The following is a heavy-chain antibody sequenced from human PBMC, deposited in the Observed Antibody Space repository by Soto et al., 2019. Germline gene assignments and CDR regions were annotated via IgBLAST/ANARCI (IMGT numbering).Heavy chain of an antibody. CDR3: ARSRDDYSFYFYYGMDG. J-gene: IGHJ6*02. Sequence: PGGSLRLSCAASGFNFNSYTINWVRQAPGKRLEWLSSISSSGYIFSTDSVRGRFTISRDNSKNTLYLQMNSLRAEDTAVYYCARSRDDYSFYFYYGMDGWGQGTTVTVSS. CDR1: GFNFNSYT. V-gene: IGHV3-21*03. CDR2: ISSSGYI. D-gene: IGHD4-4*01.